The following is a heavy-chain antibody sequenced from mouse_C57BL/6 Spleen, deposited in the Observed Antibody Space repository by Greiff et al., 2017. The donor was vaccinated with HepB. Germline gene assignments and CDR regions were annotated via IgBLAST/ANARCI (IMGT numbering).Heavy chain of an antibody. CDR2: IDPETGGT. V-gene: IGHV1-15*01. CDR3: TRSTLYYAMDY. CDR1: GYTFTDYE. Sequence: QVHVKQSGAELVRPGASVTLSCKASGYTFTDYEMHWVKQTPVHGLEWIGAIDPETGGTAYNQKFKGKAILTADKSSSTAYMELRSLTSEDSAVYYCTRSTLYYAMDYWGQGTSVTVSS. J-gene: IGHJ4*01.